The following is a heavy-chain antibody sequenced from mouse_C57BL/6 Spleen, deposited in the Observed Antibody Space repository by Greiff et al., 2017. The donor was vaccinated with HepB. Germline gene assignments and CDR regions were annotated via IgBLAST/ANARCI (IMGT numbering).Heavy chain of an antibody. D-gene: IGHD1-1*01. V-gene: IGHV1-15*01. CDR1: GYTFTDYE. J-gene: IGHJ2*01. CDR2: IDPETGGT. Sequence: QVQLQQSGAELVRPGASVTLSCKASGYTFTDYEMHWVKQTPVHGLEWIGAIDPETGGTAYNQKFKGKAILTADKSSSTAYIELRSLTSEDSAVYYCTTHYYGSSSQDGDWGQGTTLTVSS. CDR3: TTHYYGSSSQDGD.